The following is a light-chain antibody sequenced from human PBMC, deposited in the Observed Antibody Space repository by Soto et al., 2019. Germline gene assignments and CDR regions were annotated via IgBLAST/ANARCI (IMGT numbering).Light chain of an antibody. V-gene: IGKV3-11*01. CDR2: DAS. J-gene: IGKJ3*01. Sequence: EIVLTQSPATLSLSPGERATLSCRASQSVSRYLAWYQQKPGQAPRLLIYDASNRATGIPARFRGSGSGTDFTLTISSLEPEDFAVYYCQQRSNWPTFGPGTKVDVK. CDR3: QQRSNWPT. CDR1: QSVSRY.